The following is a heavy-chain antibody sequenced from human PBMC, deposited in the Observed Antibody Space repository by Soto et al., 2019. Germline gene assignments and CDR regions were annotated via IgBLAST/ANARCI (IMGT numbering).Heavy chain of an antibody. CDR1: GDSIGSGDYY. CDR3: ARGSTYSGFVT. Sequence: QVQLQESGPRLVKPSQTLSLTCTVSGDSIGSGDYYWIWIRQPPGKGLEWIGYIYYIGTTFYHPSLESPVNLSVDTSKTQFSLWVTSVTAADTAVSSCARGSTYSGFVTWGPGHRIHVSS. J-gene: IGHJ5*01. V-gene: IGHV4-30-4*01. CDR2: IYYIGTT. D-gene: IGHD3-10*01.